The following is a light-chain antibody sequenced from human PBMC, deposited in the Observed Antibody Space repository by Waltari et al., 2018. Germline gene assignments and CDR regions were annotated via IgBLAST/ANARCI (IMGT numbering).Light chain of an antibody. J-gene: IGKJ1*01. Sequence: DIQLTQSPSTLSASVGDRVTITCRASQSIGTWLAWYQQKPGNAPKLLIYKASTLDTRVPSRFSGSGSGTEFTLTISSLQADDFASYYCQQHSIYPRTFGQGTKVEIK. CDR1: QSIGTW. CDR2: KAS. V-gene: IGKV1-5*03. CDR3: QQHSIYPRT.